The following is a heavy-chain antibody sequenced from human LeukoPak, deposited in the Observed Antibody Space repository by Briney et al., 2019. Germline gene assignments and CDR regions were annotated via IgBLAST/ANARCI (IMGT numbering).Heavy chain of an antibody. D-gene: IGHD2-21*01. CDR3: ARIPQGY. Sequence: SETLSLTCAVYGGSFSGYYWSWTRQPPGKGLEWIGEINHSGSTNYNPSLKSRVTISVDTSKNQFSLKLSSVTAADTAVYYCARIPQGYWGQGTLVTVSS. CDR2: INHSGST. CDR1: GGSFSGYY. J-gene: IGHJ4*02. V-gene: IGHV4-34*01.